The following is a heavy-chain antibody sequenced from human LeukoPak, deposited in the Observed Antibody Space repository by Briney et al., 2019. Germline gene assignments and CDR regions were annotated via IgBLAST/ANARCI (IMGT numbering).Heavy chain of an antibody. CDR1: GGSISSSSYY. D-gene: IGHD5-18*01. V-gene: IGHV4-39*07. Sequence: PSETLSLTCTVSGGSISSSSYYWGWIRQPPGKGLEWIGSIYYSGSTYYNPSLKSRVTISVDTSKNQFSLKLSSVTAADTAVYYCARSIRGYSYGRFDYWGQGTLVTVSS. CDR2: IYYSGST. J-gene: IGHJ4*02. CDR3: ARSIRGYSYGRFDY.